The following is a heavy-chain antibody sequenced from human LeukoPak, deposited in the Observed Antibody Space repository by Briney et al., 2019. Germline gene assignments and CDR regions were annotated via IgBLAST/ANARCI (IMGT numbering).Heavy chain of an antibody. CDR2: IYYSGST. CDR3: ARGSRGVYAISVWRPNWFDP. J-gene: IGHJ5*02. D-gene: IGHD2-8*01. Sequence: PSETLSLTCTVSGGSISSSSYYWGWIRQPPGKGLEWIGSIYYSGSTNYNPSLKSRVTISVDTSKNQFSLKLSSVTAADTAVYYCARGSRGVYAISVWRPNWFDPWGQGTLVTVSS. CDR1: GGSISSSSYY. V-gene: IGHV4-39*07.